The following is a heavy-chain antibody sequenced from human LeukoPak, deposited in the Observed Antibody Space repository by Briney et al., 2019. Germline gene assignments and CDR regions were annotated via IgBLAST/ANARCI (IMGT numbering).Heavy chain of an antibody. D-gene: IGHD3-22*01. CDR3: ASSPPNYDSSGYYLYYYYMDV. CDR1: GFTFSKYW. Sequence: PGGSLRLSCAASGFTFSKYWMLWVRQAPGKGLESVSRINTDGTVTTYADSVKGRFTISRDNSKNTVYLQMNSLRAEDTAVYYCASSPPNYDSSGYYLYYYYMDVWGKGTTVTVSS. V-gene: IGHV3-74*01. J-gene: IGHJ6*03. CDR2: INTDGTVT.